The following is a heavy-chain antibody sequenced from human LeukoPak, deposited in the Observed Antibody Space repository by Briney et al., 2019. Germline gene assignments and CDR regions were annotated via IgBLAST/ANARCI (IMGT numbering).Heavy chain of an antibody. CDR3: ARVRYNWNRDFDY. V-gene: IGHV4-38-2*02. CDR2: VFHSGST. J-gene: IGHJ4*02. CDR1: GQSMSRGYF. Sequence: SETLSLTRTVSGQSMSRGYFWGWIRQPPGKGLEWIGSVFHSGSTHYNPSLKSRVSLSVDTSKNHFSLKLDSVTAADTAVYYCARVRYNWNRDFDYWGQGTLVTVSS. D-gene: IGHD1-20*01.